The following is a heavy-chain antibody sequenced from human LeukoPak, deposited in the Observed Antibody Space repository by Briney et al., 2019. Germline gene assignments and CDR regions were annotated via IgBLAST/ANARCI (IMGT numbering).Heavy chain of an antibody. CDR3: AKVPRPITMVRGVMSSFFDY. J-gene: IGHJ4*02. D-gene: IGHD3-10*01. V-gene: IGHV3-21*04. CDR1: GFTFSSYS. CDR2: ISSSSSYI. Sequence: GGSLRLSCAASGFTFSSYSMNWVRQAPGKGLEWVSSISSSSSYIYYADSVKGRFTISRDNAKNSLYLQMNSLRAEDTAVYYCAKVPRPITMVRGVMSSFFDYWGQGTLVTVSS.